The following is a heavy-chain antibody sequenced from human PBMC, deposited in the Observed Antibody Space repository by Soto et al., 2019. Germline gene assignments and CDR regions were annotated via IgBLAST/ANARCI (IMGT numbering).Heavy chain of an antibody. Sequence: QLLESGPGLVKPSETLSLTCTVSGGSISSSSYYWGWIRQPPGKGLEWIGSIYYSGSTYYNPSLKSRVTISVDTSKNQFSLKLSSVTAADTAVYYCARQSESITMVRGRNWFDPWGQGTLVTVSS. V-gene: IGHV4-39*01. CDR2: IYYSGST. CDR3: ARQSESITMVRGRNWFDP. CDR1: GGSISSSSYY. J-gene: IGHJ5*02. D-gene: IGHD3-10*01.